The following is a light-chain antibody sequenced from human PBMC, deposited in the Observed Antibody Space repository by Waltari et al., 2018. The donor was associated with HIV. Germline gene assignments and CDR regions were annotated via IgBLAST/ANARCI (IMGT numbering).Light chain of an antibody. Sequence: SFGLTQPPSVSLSPGQTAHITCSGDNLGRKYTAWYQHKPGQSPVLVLFQDNKRPSGFPARFSGSNSGNTATLTISGTQTLDEADYYCQAWDSSAHVVFGGGTRLTVL. CDR3: QAWDSSAHVV. J-gene: IGLJ2*01. CDR1: NLGRKY. V-gene: IGLV3-1*01. CDR2: QDN.